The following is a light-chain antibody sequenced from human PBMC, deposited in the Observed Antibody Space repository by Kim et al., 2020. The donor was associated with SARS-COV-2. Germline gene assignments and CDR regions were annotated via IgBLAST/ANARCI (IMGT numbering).Light chain of an antibody. CDR3: SSYTTIYSYV. Sequence: GQSFTIACTGTSSDIGGFDYVSWYQHRPGKAPKLLIYGVTHRPSGFPDRFSGSKSGNTASLTISGLQAEDEADYYCSSYTTIYSYVFGTGTKVTVL. CDR2: GVT. J-gene: IGLJ1*01. CDR1: SSDIGGFDY. V-gene: IGLV2-14*03.